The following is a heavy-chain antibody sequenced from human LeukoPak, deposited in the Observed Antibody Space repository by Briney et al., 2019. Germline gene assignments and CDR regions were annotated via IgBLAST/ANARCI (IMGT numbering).Heavy chain of an antibody. V-gene: IGHV4-61*02. Sequence: SETLSLTCTVSGDSISSCSSFWSWIRQPADKGLEWIGRIYTSGSTNYNPSLKSRVTISVDTSKNQFSLKLSSVTAADTAVYYCARVRLLWFGELSLFDYWGQGTLVTVSS. J-gene: IGHJ4*02. D-gene: IGHD3-10*01. CDR2: IYTSGST. CDR1: GDSISSCSSF. CDR3: ARVRLLWFGELSLFDY.